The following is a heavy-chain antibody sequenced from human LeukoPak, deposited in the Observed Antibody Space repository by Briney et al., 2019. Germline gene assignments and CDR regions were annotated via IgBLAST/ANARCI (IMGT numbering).Heavy chain of an antibody. CDR3: ARAPGYCSGGSCYWYFDL. CDR1: GFTFNSYS. CDR2: ISGSSSYI. Sequence: GGSLRLSCAASGFTFNSYSMNWVRQAPGKGLEWVSSISGSSSYIYYADSVKGRFTISRDNAKNSLYLQMNSLRAEDTAVYYCARAPGYCSGGSCYWYFDLWGRGTLVTVSS. D-gene: IGHD2-15*01. J-gene: IGHJ2*01. V-gene: IGHV3-21*01.